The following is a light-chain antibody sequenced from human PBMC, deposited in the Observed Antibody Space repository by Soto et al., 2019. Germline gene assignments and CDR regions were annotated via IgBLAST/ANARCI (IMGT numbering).Light chain of an antibody. CDR3: QQSDSTPWT. V-gene: IGKV1-39*01. Sequence: DIPMTQSPSSLSASVGDRVTITCRASQSIGSVLDWYQQKPGKAPTLLIYTASGLQSGVPSRFSGSGSGTDFTLTISSLQHEDYATYDCQQSDSTPWTFGQGTKVEVK. CDR2: TAS. CDR1: QSIGSV. J-gene: IGKJ1*01.